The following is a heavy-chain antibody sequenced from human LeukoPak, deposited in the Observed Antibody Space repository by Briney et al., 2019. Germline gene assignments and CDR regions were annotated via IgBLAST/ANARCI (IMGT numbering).Heavy chain of an antibody. D-gene: IGHD3-9*01. CDR1: GFTFSSYA. J-gene: IGHJ4*02. Sequence: PGGSLRLSCAASGFTFSSYAMSWVRQAPGKGLEWVSGISSSGGSTYYADSVKGRFTISRDNSKNTLYLQMNSLRAEDTAVYYCATNYDILTGYNYWGQGTLVTVSS. CDR3: ATNYDILTGYNY. CDR2: ISSSGGST. V-gene: IGHV3-23*01.